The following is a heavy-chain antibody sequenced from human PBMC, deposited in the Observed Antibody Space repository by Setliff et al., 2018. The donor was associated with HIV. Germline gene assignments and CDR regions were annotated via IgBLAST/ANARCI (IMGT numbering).Heavy chain of an antibody. V-gene: IGHV4-39*02. J-gene: IGHJ5*01. CDR2: IYYTEGT. D-gene: IGHD6-19*01. CDR3: TIEGAGTIVYS. CDR1: GGSINNNNYY. Sequence: SETLSLTCTVSGGSINNNNYYWGWIRQPPGKGLEWIGSIYYTEGTYSNPSLTSRLSISLDTSKNQFSLNLHSVTAADTAVYYCTIEGAGTIVYSRGQGTLVTVSS.